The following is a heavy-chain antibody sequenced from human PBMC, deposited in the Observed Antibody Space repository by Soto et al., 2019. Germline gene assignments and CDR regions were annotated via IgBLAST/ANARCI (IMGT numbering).Heavy chain of an antibody. CDR3: ARAQGSGWYRYYYYGMDV. V-gene: IGHV1-18*01. CDR2: ISAYNGNT. D-gene: IGHD6-19*01. Sequence: ASVKVSCKASGYTFTSYGISWVRQAPGQGLEWMGWISAYNGNTNYAQKLQGRVTMTTDTSTSTAYMELRSLRSDDTAVYYGARAQGSGWYRYYYYGMDVCSPRTTVRVSS. CDR1: GYTFTSYG. J-gene: IGHJ6*02.